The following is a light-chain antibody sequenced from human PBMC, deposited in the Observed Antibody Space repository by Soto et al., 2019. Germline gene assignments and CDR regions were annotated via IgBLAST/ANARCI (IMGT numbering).Light chain of an antibody. CDR1: QSVSRN. Sequence: EIVMTQSPGTLSVSPGERAALSCRASQSVSRNLAWYQQKPGQAPRLLIYGASTRATGIPARFSGSGSGTEFTLIISSLQSEDFAVYYCQQFNKWPLTFGGGTRVEIK. V-gene: IGKV3-15*01. CDR2: GAS. CDR3: QQFNKWPLT. J-gene: IGKJ4*01.